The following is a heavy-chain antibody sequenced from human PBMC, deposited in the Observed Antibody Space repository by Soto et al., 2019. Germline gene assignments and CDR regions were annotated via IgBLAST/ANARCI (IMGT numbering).Heavy chain of an antibody. CDR2: ISASSRTL. V-gene: IGHV3-11*04. CDR1: GFTFSDYY. D-gene: IGHD3-22*01. J-gene: IGHJ6*02. CDR3: ARSYYDSSASYASYGMDV. Sequence: GGSLRLSCAASGFTFSDYYMSWVRQAPGEGLEWISHISASSRTLFYADSVKGRFTISRDNAKNSLYLQMNSLRAEDTAVYYCARSYYDSSASYASYGMDVWGQGTTVTVSS.